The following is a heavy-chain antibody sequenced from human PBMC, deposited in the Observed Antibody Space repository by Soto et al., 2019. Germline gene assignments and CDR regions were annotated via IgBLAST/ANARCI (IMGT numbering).Heavy chain of an antibody. V-gene: IGHV1-69*08. Sequence: QVQLVQSGAEVREPGSSVKVSCKPSGGTFTNYSISWVRQAPGQGLEWMGRIIPILGRANYAQRLKGRVSITADKFTIKFYVEVYSLGSDDTAVYYCATDGGFCTGGSCNWGQGTLVTVSS. D-gene: IGHD2-15*01. CDR3: ATDGGFCTGGSCN. CDR1: GGTFTNYS. CDR2: IIPILGRA. J-gene: IGHJ4*02.